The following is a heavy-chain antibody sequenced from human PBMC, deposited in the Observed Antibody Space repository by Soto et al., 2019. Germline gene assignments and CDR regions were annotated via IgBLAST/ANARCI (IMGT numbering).Heavy chain of an antibody. CDR1: GFTFSSYG. J-gene: IGHJ6*02. CDR2: IWYDGSNK. Sequence: QVQLVESGGGVVQPGRSLRLSCAASGFTFSSYGMHWVRQAPGKGLEWVAVIWYDGSNKYYADSVKGRFTISRDNSKNTLYLQMNSLRAEDTAVYYCARGPSARPGYYGMDVWGQGTTVTVSS. CDR3: ARGPSARPGYYGMDV. V-gene: IGHV3-33*01. D-gene: IGHD6-6*01.